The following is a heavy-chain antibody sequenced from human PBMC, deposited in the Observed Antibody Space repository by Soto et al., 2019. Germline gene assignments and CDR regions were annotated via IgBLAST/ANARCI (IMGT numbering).Heavy chain of an antibody. V-gene: IGHV4-59*01. CDR2: IYYSGST. D-gene: IGHD4-17*01. Sequence: KPSETLSLTCTVSGGSISSYYWSWIRQPPGKGLEWIGYIYYSGSTNYNPSLKSRVTISVDTSKNQFSLKLSSVTAADTAVYYCARDYGDHHFDYWGQGTLVTVSS. J-gene: IGHJ4*02. CDR1: GGSISSYY. CDR3: ARDYGDHHFDY.